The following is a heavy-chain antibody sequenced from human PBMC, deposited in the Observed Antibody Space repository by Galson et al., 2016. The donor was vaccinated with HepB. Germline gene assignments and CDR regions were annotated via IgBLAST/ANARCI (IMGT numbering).Heavy chain of an antibody. CDR3: AHVGGVVLVGVSHRFDP. J-gene: IGHJ5*02. V-gene: IGHV2-5*02. CDR2: IYWDDDK. Sequence: PALVKPTQTLTLTCSFSGLSLTTSGVGVGWIRQPPGKALEWLAAIYWDDDKRYSPSQESRLTITKDTSKNEVVLTMTNMDVVDTATYYCAHVGGVVLVGVSHRFDPWGKGTLVTVSS. CDR1: GLSLTTSGVG. D-gene: IGHD2-2*01.